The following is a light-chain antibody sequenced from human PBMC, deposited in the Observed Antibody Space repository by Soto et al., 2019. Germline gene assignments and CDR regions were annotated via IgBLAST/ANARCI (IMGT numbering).Light chain of an antibody. J-gene: IGLJ1*01. CDR3: SSFAGSNNFPYV. CDR1: NSNIGAGYD. CDR2: GNN. Sequence: QAVVTQPPSVSGAPGQRVTISCTGSNSNIGAGYDVHWYQHLPGTAPKLLIYGNNNRPSGVPDRFSGSRSGTSASLAITGLQAEDEADYYCSSFAGSNNFPYVFGTGTKLTVL. V-gene: IGLV1-40*01.